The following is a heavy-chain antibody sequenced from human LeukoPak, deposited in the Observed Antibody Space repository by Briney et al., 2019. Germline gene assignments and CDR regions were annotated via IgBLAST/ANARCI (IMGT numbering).Heavy chain of an antibody. CDR3: ARTPLMVYAIQSDY. V-gene: IGHV1-18*01. CDR1: GYTFTSYG. Sequence: GASVKVSCKASGYTFTSYGISWVRQAPGQGLEWMGWISAYNGNTNYAQKLQGRVTMTTDTSTSTAYMELRSLRSDDTAVYYCARTPLMVYAIQSDYWGQGTLVTVSS. J-gene: IGHJ4*02. CDR2: ISAYNGNT. D-gene: IGHD2-8*01.